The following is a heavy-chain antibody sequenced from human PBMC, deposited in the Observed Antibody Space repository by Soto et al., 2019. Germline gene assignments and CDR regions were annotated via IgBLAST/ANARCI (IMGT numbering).Heavy chain of an antibody. J-gene: IGHJ4*02. D-gene: IGHD3-9*01. V-gene: IGHV3-48*01. CDR2: ISSSSTTI. CDR1: GFTFSSYS. CDR3: ARKDPLRYLDWFIDY. Sequence: PGGSLRLSCAASGFTFSSYSMNWVRQAPGKGLEWLSYISSSSTTIYYADSVKGRFTISRDNAKNSLYLQMSSLRAEDTAVYYCARKDPLRYLDWFIDYWGQGILVTVSS.